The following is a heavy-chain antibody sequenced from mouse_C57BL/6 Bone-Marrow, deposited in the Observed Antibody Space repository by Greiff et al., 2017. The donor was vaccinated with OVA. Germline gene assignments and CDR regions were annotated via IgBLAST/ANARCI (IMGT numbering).Heavy chain of an antibody. V-gene: IGHV1-81*01. J-gene: IGHJ2*01. D-gene: IGHD4-1*01. CDR3: ARCFWDDY. Sequence: VQVVESGAELARPGASVKLSCKASGYTFTSYGISWVKQRTGQGLEWIGEIYPRSGNTYYNEKFKGKATLTADKSSSTAYMELRSLTSEDSAVYFCARCFWDDYWGQGTTLTVSS. CDR1: GYTFTSYG. CDR2: IYPRSGNT.